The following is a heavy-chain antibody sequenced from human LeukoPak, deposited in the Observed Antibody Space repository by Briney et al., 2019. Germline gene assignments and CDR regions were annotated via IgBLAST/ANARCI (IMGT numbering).Heavy chain of an antibody. CDR3: ARSPRICSGGSCYWFDP. V-gene: IGHV1-2*02. D-gene: IGHD2-15*01. J-gene: IGHJ5*02. CDR2: INPNSGGT. CDR1: GYTFTGYY. Sequence: AASVKVSXEASGYTFTGYYMHWVRQAPGQGLEWMGWINPNSGGTNYAQKFQGRVTMTRDTSISTAYMELSRLRSDDTAVYYCARSPRICSGGSCYWFDPWGQGTLVTVSS.